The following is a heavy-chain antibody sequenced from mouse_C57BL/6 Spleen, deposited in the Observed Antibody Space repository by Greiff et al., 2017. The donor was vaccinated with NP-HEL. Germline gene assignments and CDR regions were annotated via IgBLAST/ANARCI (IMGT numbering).Heavy chain of an antibody. J-gene: IGHJ3*01. CDR1: GYAFSSSW. CDR2: IYPGDGDT. D-gene: IGHD2-3*01. V-gene: IGHV1-82*01. CDR3: ARESDGYYSFAY. Sequence: QVQLQQSGPELVKPGASVKISCKASGYAFSSSWMNWVKQRPGKGLEWIGRIYPGDGDTNYNGKFKGKATLTADKSSSTAYMQLSSLTSEDSAVYFCARESDGYYSFAYWGQGTLVTVSA.